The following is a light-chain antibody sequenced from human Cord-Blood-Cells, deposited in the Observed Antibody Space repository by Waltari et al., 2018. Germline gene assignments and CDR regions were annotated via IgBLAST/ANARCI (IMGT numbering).Light chain of an antibody. CDR3: SSYTSSSTLV. CDR2: YVS. J-gene: IGLJ2*01. Sequence: QSALTQPASVSGSPGQSITISCTGTSSDVGGHNYVSWYQQHPGKAPKLMIQYVSNLPSGVSNRFAGSKSGNTASLTISGLQAEDEADYYCSSYTSSSTLVFGGGTKLTVL. CDR1: SSDVGGHNY. V-gene: IGLV2-14*01.